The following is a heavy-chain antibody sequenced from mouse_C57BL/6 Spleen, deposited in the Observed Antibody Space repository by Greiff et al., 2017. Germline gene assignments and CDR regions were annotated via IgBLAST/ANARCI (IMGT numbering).Heavy chain of an antibody. J-gene: IGHJ3*01. CDR1: GYTFTSYW. Sequence: QVHVKQPGTELVKPGASVKLSCKASGYTFTSYWMHWVKQRPGQGLEWIGNINPSNGGTNYNEKFKSKATLTVDKSSSTAYMQLSSLTSEDSAVYYCARGGFTTGFAYWGQGTLVTVSA. CDR3: ARGGFTTGFAY. D-gene: IGHD1-1*01. V-gene: IGHV1-53*01. CDR2: INPSNGGT.